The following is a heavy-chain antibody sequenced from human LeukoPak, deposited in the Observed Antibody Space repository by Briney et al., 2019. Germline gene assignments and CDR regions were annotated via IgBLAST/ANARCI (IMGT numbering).Heavy chain of an antibody. V-gene: IGHV3-74*01. Sequence: GGSLRLSCAASGFTFSSYWMHWVRQAPGKGLVWVSHITSDESSTSYADSVKGRFTISRDNAKNTLYLQMNSLRAEDTAVYYCARDSYFYDSSGYYSDAFDIWGQGTMVTVSS. CDR1: GFTFSSYW. J-gene: IGHJ3*02. CDR3: ARDSYFYDSSGYYSDAFDI. CDR2: ITSDESST. D-gene: IGHD3-22*01.